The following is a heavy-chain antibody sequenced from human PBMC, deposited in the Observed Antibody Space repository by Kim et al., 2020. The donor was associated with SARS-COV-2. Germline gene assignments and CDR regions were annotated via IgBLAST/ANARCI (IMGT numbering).Heavy chain of an antibody. CDR1: GYTFTSYA. CDR3: ERGWFGELPPYYYYYYGMDV. V-gene: IGHV1-3*01. Sequence: ASVKVSCKASGYTFTSYAMHWVRQAPGQRLEWMGWINAGNGNTKYSQKFQGRVTITRDTSASTAYMELSSLRSEDTAVYYCERGWFGELPPYYYYYYGMDVWGQGTTVTVSS. CDR2: INAGNGNT. D-gene: IGHD3-10*01. J-gene: IGHJ6*02.